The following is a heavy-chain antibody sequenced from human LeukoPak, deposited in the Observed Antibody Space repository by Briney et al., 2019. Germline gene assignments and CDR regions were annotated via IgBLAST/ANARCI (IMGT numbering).Heavy chain of an antibody. V-gene: IGHV4-4*07. D-gene: IGHD6-13*01. CDR3: ARKPIVSSSWYYFDY. J-gene: IGHJ4*02. Sequence: PSETLSLTCTVSGGSISSYYWSWIRQPAGKGLEWIGRIYTSGSTNYNPSLKSRVTMSVDTSKNQFSLKLSSVTAADTAVYYCARKPIVSSSWYYFDYWGQGTLVTVSS. CDR2: IYTSGST. CDR1: GGSISSYY.